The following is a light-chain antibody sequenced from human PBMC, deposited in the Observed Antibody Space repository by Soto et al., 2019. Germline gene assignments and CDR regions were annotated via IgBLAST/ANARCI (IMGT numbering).Light chain of an antibody. CDR3: SSYTSSSTLV. Sequence: QSALTQPASVSGSPGQSITISSTGTSSDVGGYNYVSWYQQHPGKAPKLMIYDVSNRPSGVSNRFSGSKSGNTASLTISGLQAEDEADYYCSSYTSSSTLVFGGGTKVTVL. J-gene: IGLJ2*01. CDR1: SSDVGGYNY. V-gene: IGLV2-14*01. CDR2: DVS.